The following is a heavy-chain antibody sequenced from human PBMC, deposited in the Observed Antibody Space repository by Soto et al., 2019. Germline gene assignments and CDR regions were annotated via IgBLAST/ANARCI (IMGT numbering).Heavy chain of an antibody. CDR2: ISGSGGST. V-gene: IGHV3-23*01. J-gene: IGHJ4*02. CDR1: GFPFSSYS. Sequence: GGSLILSCAASGFPFSSYSMSWVRQAPGKGLEWVSAISGSGGSTYYADSVKGRFTISRDNSKNTLYLQMNSLRAEDTAVYYCATLTPLLPFDYWGQGTLVTVSS. D-gene: IGHD2-15*01. CDR3: ATLTPLLPFDY.